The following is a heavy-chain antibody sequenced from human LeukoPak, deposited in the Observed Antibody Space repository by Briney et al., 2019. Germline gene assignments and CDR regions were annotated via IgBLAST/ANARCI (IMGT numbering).Heavy chain of an antibody. CDR1: GESFSVYY. V-gene: IGHV4-34*01. Sequence: SETLSLTCAVHGESFSVYYWSWIRQPPGKGLEWIGEINHSGSTNYNPSLKSRVTISVDTSKNQFSLKLTSVTAADSGVYYCARELLGAPTPGAYWGQGTLVTVSS. D-gene: IGHD1-26*01. CDR3: ARELLGAPTPGAY. CDR2: INHSGST. J-gene: IGHJ4*02.